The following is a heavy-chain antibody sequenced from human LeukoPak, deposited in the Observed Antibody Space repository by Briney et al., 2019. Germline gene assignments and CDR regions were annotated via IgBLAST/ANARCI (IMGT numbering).Heavy chain of an antibody. CDR2: IYSDGSGT. J-gene: IGHJ4*02. CDR1: GFTFSSYW. D-gene: IGHD1-26*01. Sequence: GGSLRLSCAASGFTFSSYWMHWVRQAPGKGLVWVSRIYSDGSGTNYADSVKGRFTISRDNAKNTLYLQMNSLRAEDTAVYYCAREAGGATIFRYFDYWGQGTLVTVSS. CDR3: AREAGGATIFRYFDY. V-gene: IGHV3-74*01.